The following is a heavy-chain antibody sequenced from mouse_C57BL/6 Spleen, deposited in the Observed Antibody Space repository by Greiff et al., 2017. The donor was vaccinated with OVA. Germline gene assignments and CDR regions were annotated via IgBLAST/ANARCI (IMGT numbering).Heavy chain of an antibody. CDR2: IDPENGDT. CDR1: GFNIKDDY. Sequence: EVKLMESGAELVRPGASVKLSCTASGFNIKDDYMHWVKQRPEQGLEWIGWIDPENGDTEYASKFQGKATITADTSSNTAYLQLSSLTSEDTAVYYCTTPTTQRAMDYWGQGTSVTVSS. V-gene: IGHV14-4*01. CDR3: TTPTTQRAMDY. J-gene: IGHJ4*01. D-gene: IGHD2-10*01.